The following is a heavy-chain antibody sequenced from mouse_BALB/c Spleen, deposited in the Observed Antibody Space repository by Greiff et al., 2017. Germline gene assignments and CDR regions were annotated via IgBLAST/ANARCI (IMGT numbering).Heavy chain of an antibody. J-gene: IGHJ4*01. V-gene: IGHV3-2*02. Sequence: EVHLVESGPGLVKPSQSLSLTCTVTGYSITSDYAWNWIRQFPGNKLEWMGYISYSGSTSYNPSLKSRISITRDTSKNQFFLQLNSVTTEDTATYYCARSDYYAVDYWGQGTSVTVSS. CDR3: ARSDYYAVDY. CDR2: ISYSGST. CDR1: GYSITSDYA.